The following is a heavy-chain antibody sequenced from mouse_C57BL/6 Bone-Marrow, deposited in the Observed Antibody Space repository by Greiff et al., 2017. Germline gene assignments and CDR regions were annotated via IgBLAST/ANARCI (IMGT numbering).Heavy chain of an antibody. J-gene: IGHJ4*01. V-gene: IGHV1-64*01. D-gene: IGHD2-14*01. CDR3: ARSRYTGYAMDY. CDR1: GYTFTSYW. Sequence: QVQLQQPGAELVKPGASVKLSCKASGYTFTSYWMHWVKQRPGQGLEWIGMIHPNSGSTNYNEKFKSKATLTVDKSSSTAYMQLSSLTSEDSAVYYCARSRYTGYAMDYWGQGTSVTVSS. CDR2: IHPNSGST.